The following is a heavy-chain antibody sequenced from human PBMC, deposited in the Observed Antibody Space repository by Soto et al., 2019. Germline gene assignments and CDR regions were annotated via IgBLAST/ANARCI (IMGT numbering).Heavy chain of an antibody. J-gene: IGHJ6*03. D-gene: IGHD3-3*01. Sequence: QVQLVESGGGVVQPGRSLRLSCAASGFTFNSYGMHWVRQAPGRGLEWVAVISYDGSNKYYADSVKGRFTISRDNSKNTLYLQMNSLSAEDTAVYYCEKDGRVTIFGVVLYYYYYYMDVWGKGTTVTVSS. V-gene: IGHV3-30*18. CDR2: ISYDGSNK. CDR3: EKDGRVTIFGVVLYYYYYYMDV. CDR1: GFTFNSYG.